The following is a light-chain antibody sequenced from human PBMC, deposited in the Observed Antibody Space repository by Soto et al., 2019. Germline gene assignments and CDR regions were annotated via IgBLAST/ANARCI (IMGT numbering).Light chain of an antibody. V-gene: IGKV3-11*02. J-gene: IGKJ4*01. Sequence: EIVLTQSPATLSLSPGESATLSCRTSQSVSSFLGWYQQKLGQSPRLLIYDATHRATGIPARFSGSGVGRNFSLTISSLEPEDFAVYYCQQRINWPLTFGGGTRVEIK. CDR2: DAT. CDR3: QQRINWPLT. CDR1: QSVSSF.